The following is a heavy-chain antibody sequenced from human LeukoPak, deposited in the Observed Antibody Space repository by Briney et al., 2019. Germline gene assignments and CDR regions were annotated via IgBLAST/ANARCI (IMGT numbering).Heavy chain of an antibody. Sequence: ASVKVSCKASGYSFSGHYMHWVRQAPGQGPEWMGWISPNSGGTNYAQKFQGRVTMTGDTSISTAYMELTSLRSDDTAVYYCARESGFYASGSRYWGQGTLVIVSS. D-gene: IGHD3-10*01. V-gene: IGHV1-2*02. J-gene: IGHJ4*02. CDR3: ARESGFYASGSRY. CDR2: ISPNSGGT. CDR1: GYSFSGHY.